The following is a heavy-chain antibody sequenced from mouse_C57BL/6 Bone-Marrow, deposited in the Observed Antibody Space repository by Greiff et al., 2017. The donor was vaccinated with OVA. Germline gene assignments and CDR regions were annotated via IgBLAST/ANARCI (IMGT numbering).Heavy chain of an antibody. J-gene: IGHJ3*01. CDR3: APYYDYDGFAY. CDR1: GFNINNTY. V-gene: IGHV14-3*01. D-gene: IGHD2-4*01. Sequence: EVQLQQSVAELVRPGASVKLSCTASGFNINNTYMHWVKQRPEQGLEWIGRIDPANGNTKYAPKFQGKATITADTSSNTAYLQLSSLTSEDTAIYYCAPYYDYDGFAYWGQGTLVTVSA. CDR2: IDPANGNT.